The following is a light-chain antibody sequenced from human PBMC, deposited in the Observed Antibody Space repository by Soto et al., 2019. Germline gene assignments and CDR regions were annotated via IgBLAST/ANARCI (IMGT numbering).Light chain of an antibody. V-gene: IGKV1-39*01. CDR3: QQSYGTPFP. J-gene: IGKJ3*01. CDR2: AAS. Sequence: DIQMTQSPSSLSASVGDRVTITCRASQSISSYLNWYQQKPGKAPKLLIYAASSLQSGVPSRFSGSESGTNFTLTISSLQPKDFATYYCQQSYGTPFPFGPGTKVDIK. CDR1: QSISSY.